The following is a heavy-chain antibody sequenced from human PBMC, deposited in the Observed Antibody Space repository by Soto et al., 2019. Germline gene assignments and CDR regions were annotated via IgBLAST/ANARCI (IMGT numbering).Heavy chain of an antibody. D-gene: IGHD2-8*01. Sequence: ASETLSLTCVVSSYSISSGFFWAWIRQPPGKGLEWVGSIYHTGDTHYNPSLRSQVSMSVDTSKNHFSLRLTYLTAADTAVYFCARDTNSLDLWGQGILVTVSS. CDR1: SYSISSGFF. J-gene: IGHJ5*02. V-gene: IGHV4-38-2*02. CDR2: IYHTGDT. CDR3: ARDTNSLDL.